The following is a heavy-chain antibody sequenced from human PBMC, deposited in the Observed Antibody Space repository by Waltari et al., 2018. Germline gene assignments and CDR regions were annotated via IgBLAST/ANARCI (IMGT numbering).Heavy chain of an antibody. CDR3: ARVNIAARRGGVDY. V-gene: IGHV4-59*01. Sequence: QVQLQESGPGLVKPSETLSLTCTVSGGSISSYYWRWIRQPPGKGLEWIGYIYYSGGTNYNPSLKSRVTISVDTSKNQFSLKLSSVTAADTAVYYCARVNIAARRGGVDYWGQGTLVTVSS. J-gene: IGHJ4*02. CDR2: IYYSGGT. D-gene: IGHD6-6*01. CDR1: GGSISSYY.